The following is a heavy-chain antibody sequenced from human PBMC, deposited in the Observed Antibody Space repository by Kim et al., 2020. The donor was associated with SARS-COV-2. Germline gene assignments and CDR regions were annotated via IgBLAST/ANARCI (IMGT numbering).Heavy chain of an antibody. CDR1: GFTFSDYY. CDR2: ISSSSSYT. V-gene: IGHV3-11*06. Sequence: GGSLRLSCAASGFTFSDYYMSWIRQAPGKGLEWVSYISSSSSYTNYADSVKGRFTISRDNAKNSLYLQMNSLRAEDTAVYYCARVPQPIAGYDYYYYGMDVWGQGTTVTVSS. CDR3: ARVPQPIAGYDYYYYGMDV. D-gene: IGHD5-12*01. J-gene: IGHJ6*02.